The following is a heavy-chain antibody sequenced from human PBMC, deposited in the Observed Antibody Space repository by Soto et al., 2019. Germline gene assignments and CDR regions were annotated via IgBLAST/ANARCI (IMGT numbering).Heavy chain of an antibody. V-gene: IGHV1-8*01. CDR1: GYTFTSYD. Sequence: QVPLVQSGAEVKKPGASVKVSCKASGYTFTSYDINWVRQATGQGLEWMGWMNPNSGNTGYAQKFQGRVTMTRNTSISTAYMELSSLRSEDTAVYYCARTTPYYDFWSGYYTNPGDYGMDVWGQGTTVTVSS. J-gene: IGHJ6*02. CDR2: MNPNSGNT. CDR3: ARTTPYYDFWSGYYTNPGDYGMDV. D-gene: IGHD3-3*01.